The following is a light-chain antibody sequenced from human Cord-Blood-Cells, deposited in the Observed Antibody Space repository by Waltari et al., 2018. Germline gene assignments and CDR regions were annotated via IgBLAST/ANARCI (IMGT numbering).Light chain of an antibody. CDR2: GAS. CDR3: QQYNNWHIT. Sequence: EIVMTQSPATLSVSPGERATLSCRASQSVSSNLAWSQQKPGQAPRPLIYGASTRATGIPARFSGSGSGTEFTLTISSLQSEDFAVYYCQQYNNWHITFGQGTRLEIK. V-gene: IGKV3-15*01. J-gene: IGKJ5*01. CDR1: QSVSSN.